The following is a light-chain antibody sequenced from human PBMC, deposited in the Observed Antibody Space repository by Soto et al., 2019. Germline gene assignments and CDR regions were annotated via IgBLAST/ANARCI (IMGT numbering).Light chain of an antibody. CDR1: QSVSSSY. Sequence: EIGLTQSPGTLSLSPRERATLSCRASQSVSSSYLAWYQQKPGQAPRLLIYGASSGSTGISDRVSSSGSETDFTITISRLKAEDFAVYYCQQYGSSPRYTFGQGTKLEIK. CDR3: QQYGSSPRYT. V-gene: IGKV3-20*01. J-gene: IGKJ2*01. CDR2: GAS.